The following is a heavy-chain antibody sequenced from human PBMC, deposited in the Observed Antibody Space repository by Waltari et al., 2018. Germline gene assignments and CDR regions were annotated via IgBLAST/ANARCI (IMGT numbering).Heavy chain of an antibody. D-gene: IGHD4-17*01. CDR3: AKFRTTVRYYYYYGMDV. CDR2: ISGSGGST. CDR1: GFTFSSYA. J-gene: IGHJ6*02. V-gene: IGHV3-23*01. Sequence: EVQLLESGGGLVQPGGSLRLSCAASGFTFSSYAMSWVRQAPGKGLEWVSAISGSGGSTYYADSVMGRFTISRDNAKNTLYLQMISLRAEDTAVYYCAKFRTTVRYYYYYGMDVWGQGTTVTVSS.